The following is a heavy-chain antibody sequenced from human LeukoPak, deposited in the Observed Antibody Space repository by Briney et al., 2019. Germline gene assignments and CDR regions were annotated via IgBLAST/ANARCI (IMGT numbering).Heavy chain of an antibody. CDR2: ISGSGGST. CDR3: AKVEVPVVPAAGFGALWFDP. D-gene: IGHD2-2*01. Sequence: GGSLRLSCAASGFTFSSYAMSWVRQAPGKGLEWVSAISGSGGSTYYADSVKGRFTISRDNSKNTLYLQMNSLRAEDTAVYYCAKVEVPVVPAAGFGALWFDPWGQGTLVTVSS. CDR1: GFTFSSYA. J-gene: IGHJ5*02. V-gene: IGHV3-23*01.